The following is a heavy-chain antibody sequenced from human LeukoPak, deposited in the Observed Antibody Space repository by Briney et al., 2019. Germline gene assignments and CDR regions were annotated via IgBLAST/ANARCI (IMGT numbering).Heavy chain of an antibody. J-gene: IGHJ5*02. CDR2: MYYFADT. Sequence: SETLSLTCTVSGGFISSYYWTWIRQSPGKGLEWIGYMYYFADTNYNPSLESRVTISVDTSKNQFSLKLTSVTAADTAVYYCARGGHCSGGRCYSGWFDPWGQGTLVTVSS. V-gene: IGHV4-59*01. CDR3: ARGGHCSGGRCYSGWFDP. CDR1: GGFISSYY. D-gene: IGHD2-15*01.